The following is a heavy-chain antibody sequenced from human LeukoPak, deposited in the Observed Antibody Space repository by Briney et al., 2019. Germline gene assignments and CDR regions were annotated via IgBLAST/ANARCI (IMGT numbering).Heavy chain of an antibody. CDR1: GDSISTNSYF. J-gene: IGHJ4*02. CDR3: GSRRTAMFGVIKGPIDY. V-gene: IGHV4-39*01. Sequence: SETLSLTCIVSGDSISTNSYFWGWIRQPPGKGLEWIGSVYYSGSTYSSPSLKSRVTMSVDTSKNQFSLNLNSVTAADTAVYYCGSRRTAMFGVIKGPIDYWGQGTLVTVSS. CDR2: VYYSGST. D-gene: IGHD3-3*01.